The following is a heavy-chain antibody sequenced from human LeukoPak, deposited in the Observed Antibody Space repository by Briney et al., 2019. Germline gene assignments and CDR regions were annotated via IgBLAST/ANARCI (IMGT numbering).Heavy chain of an antibody. J-gene: IGHJ4*02. CDR1: GGSISSYY. V-gene: IGHV4-4*07. D-gene: IGHD3-10*01. Sequence: SETLSLTCTVSGGSISSYYWSWIRQPAGKGLEWIGRIHTSGSTNYNPSLKSRVTMSVDTSKNQFSLKLSSVTAADTAVYYCARIITMVRGVPGDYWGQGTLVTVSS. CDR3: ARIITMVRGVPGDY. CDR2: IHTSGST.